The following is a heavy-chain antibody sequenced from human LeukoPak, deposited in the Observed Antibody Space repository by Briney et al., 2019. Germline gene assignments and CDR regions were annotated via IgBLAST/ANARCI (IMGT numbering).Heavy chain of an antibody. CDR3: ARGNYCSGGSCYDGAFDY. J-gene: IGHJ4*02. CDR1: GYTFSNYG. Sequence: ASVKVSCKASGYTFSNYGISWVRQAPGQGLEWMGWSSGYNGNTNYAQKLQGRVTMTTDTSTSTAYMELRSLRSDDTAVYYCARGNYCSGGSCYDGAFDYWGQGTLVTVSS. V-gene: IGHV1-18*01. D-gene: IGHD2-15*01. CDR2: SSGYNGNT.